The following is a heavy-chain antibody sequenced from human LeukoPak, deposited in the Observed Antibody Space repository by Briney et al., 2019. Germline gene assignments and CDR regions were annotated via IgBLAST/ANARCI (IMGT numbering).Heavy chain of an antibody. Sequence: SETLSLTCTVSGGSISSDDYYWSWIRQPPGKGLEWIGYIYYSGSTYYNPSLKSRVTISVDTSKNQFSLKLSSVTAADTAVYYCARTVVTLNKYYFDYWGQGTLVTVSS. CDR2: IYYSGST. J-gene: IGHJ4*02. D-gene: IGHD4-23*01. CDR3: ARTVVTLNKYYFDY. CDR1: GGSISSDDYY. V-gene: IGHV4-30-4*01.